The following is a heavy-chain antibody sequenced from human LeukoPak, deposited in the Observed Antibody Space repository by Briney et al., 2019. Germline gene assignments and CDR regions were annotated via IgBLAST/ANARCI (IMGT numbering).Heavy chain of an antibody. CDR2: INPNSGGT. D-gene: IGHD6-19*01. CDR3: ARGVHSSGWPFDY. CDR1: GYTFTGYY. Sequence: GASVKVSCKASGYTFTGYYMHWVRQAPGQGLEWMGWINPNSGGTNYAQKFQGRVTMTRDTSISTAYMELSRLRSDDTAVYYCARGVHSSGWPFDYWGQGTLVTVAS. J-gene: IGHJ4*02. V-gene: IGHV1-2*02.